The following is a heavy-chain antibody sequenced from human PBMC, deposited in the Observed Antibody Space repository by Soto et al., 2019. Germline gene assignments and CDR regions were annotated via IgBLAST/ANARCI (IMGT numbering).Heavy chain of an antibody. J-gene: IGHJ4*02. V-gene: IGHV1-8*02. D-gene: IGHD3-10*01. CDR2: MNPNSGNT. Sequence: ASVKVSCKASGYTFTGYYINWVRQATGQGLEWMGWMNPNSGNTGYAQKFQGRVTMTRNTSISTAYMELSSLRSEDTAVYYCARVNTQNYYGSGSYSPYYFDYWRQGTLVTVSS. CDR3: ARVNTQNYYGSGSYSPYYFDY. CDR1: GYTFTGYY.